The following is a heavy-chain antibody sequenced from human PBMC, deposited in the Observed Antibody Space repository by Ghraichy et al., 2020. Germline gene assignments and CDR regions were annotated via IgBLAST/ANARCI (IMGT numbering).Heavy chain of an antibody. Sequence: LSLTCAASGFTFSSYWMHWVRQAPGKGLVWVSRINSDGSSTSYADSVKGRFTISRDNAKNTLYLQMNSLRAEDTAVYYCARDSGVVVITLAFDIWGQGTMVTVSS. J-gene: IGHJ3*02. CDR1: GFTFSSYW. V-gene: IGHV3-74*01. CDR2: INSDGSST. D-gene: IGHD3-22*01. CDR3: ARDSGVVVITLAFDI.